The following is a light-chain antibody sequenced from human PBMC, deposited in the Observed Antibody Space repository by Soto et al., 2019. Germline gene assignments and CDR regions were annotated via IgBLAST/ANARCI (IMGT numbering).Light chain of an antibody. V-gene: IGKV1-9*01. CDR2: EAS. Sequence: DIQLTQSPSFLSASVGDRVTITCRASQGISSFLAWYQQKPGKAPKLLIYEASTLQSGVPSRFRGSGSGTEFTLTISSLQPEDFATYYCQQLNSYPLTFGGGTKVEIK. J-gene: IGKJ4*01. CDR3: QQLNSYPLT. CDR1: QGISSF.